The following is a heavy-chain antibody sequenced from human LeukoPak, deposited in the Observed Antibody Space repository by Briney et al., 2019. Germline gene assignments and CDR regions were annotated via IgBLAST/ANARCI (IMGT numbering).Heavy chain of an antibody. D-gene: IGHD3-10*01. J-gene: IGHJ4*02. V-gene: IGHV1-3*01. Sequence: ASVKVSCKASGYTFTSYAMHWVRQAPGQRLEWMGRINAGNGNTKYSQKFQGRVTITRDTSASTAYMELSSLRSEDTAVYYCARDRTMVRGVIGYWGQGTLVTVSS. CDR2: INAGNGNT. CDR3: ARDRTMVRGVIGY. CDR1: GYTFTSYA.